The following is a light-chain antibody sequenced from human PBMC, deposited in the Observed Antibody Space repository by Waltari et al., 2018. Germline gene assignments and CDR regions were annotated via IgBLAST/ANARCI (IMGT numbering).Light chain of an antibody. CDR2: LAS. V-gene: IGKV1D-12*01. Sequence: DIQMTQSPSSVSASVGDRVTITCRASQDISTWLAWYQQKPGTAPKLLIYLASTLQSGVPSRFSGSGSGTDLTLSIRNLQPEDSAIYFCQQSNFFPRTFGQGTKLEI. J-gene: IGKJ2*01. CDR3: QQSNFFPRT. CDR1: QDISTW.